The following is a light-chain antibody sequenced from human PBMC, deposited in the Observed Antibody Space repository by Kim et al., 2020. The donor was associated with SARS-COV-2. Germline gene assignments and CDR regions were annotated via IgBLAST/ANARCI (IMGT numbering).Light chain of an antibody. CDR2: ADN. CDR3: YSYDRDSHV. J-gene: IGLJ1*01. Sequence: GKTVTIPRPRSSGSMPTDYVQWYRQCPASAPATVIYADNERPSGVPDRFSGSSDASSNSASLTISGLKTEDEADYYCYSYDRDSHVFGTGTKVTVL. V-gene: IGLV6-57*03. CDR1: SGSMPTDY.